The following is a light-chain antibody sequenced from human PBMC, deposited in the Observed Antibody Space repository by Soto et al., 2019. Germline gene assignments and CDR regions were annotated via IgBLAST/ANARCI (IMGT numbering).Light chain of an antibody. Sequence: QSALTQPPSVSGAPGQRVTISCTVSSSNIGAGYAVHWYQQLPGTVPKLLIYGNSNRPSGVPDRFSGSKSGTSASLAITGLQAEDEADYYCQSYDSSLSGSVFGGGTKLTVL. CDR2: GNS. V-gene: IGLV1-40*01. CDR3: QSYDSSLSGSV. CDR1: SSNIGAGYA. J-gene: IGLJ3*02.